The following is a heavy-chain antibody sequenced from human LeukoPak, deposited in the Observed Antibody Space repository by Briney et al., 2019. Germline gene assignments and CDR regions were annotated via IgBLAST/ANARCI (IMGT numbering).Heavy chain of an antibody. V-gene: IGHV3-30*04. CDR1: GFTFSSYA. J-gene: IGHJ4*02. D-gene: IGHD5-18*01. CDR3: AKDRGYSYGPKIFDY. CDR2: ISYDGSNK. Sequence: GRSLRLSCAASGFTFSSYAMHWVRQAPGKGLEWVAVISYDGSNKYYADSVKGRFTISRDNSKNTLYLQMNSLRAEDTAVYYCAKDRGYSYGPKIFDYWGQGTLVTVSS.